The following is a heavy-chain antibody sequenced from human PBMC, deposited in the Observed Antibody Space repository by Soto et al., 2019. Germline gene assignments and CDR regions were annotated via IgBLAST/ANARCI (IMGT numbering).Heavy chain of an antibody. J-gene: IGHJ5*02. V-gene: IGHV3-48*01. CDR1: RFTFSGYS. Sequence: GSLRLSCAAARFTFSGYSMNWVRQAPGKGLEWVSYISSSSSTIYYADSVKGRFTISRDNAKNSLYLQMNSLRAEDTAVYYCAREADYVNWFDPWGQGTLVTVSS. D-gene: IGHD4-17*01. CDR3: AREADYVNWFDP. CDR2: ISSSSSTI.